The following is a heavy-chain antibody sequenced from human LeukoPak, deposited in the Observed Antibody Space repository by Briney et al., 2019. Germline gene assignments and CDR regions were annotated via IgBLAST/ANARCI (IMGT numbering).Heavy chain of an antibody. CDR2: INCSGGTT. CDR3: ARGSSVWFDY. Sequence: GASVKVSCKTSGVTFTNFFLQWVRQAPGQGLEWMGIINCSGGTTNYAQKFQGRVSITRDTSTSAVYMDLSSLRSEDTAVYYCARGSSVWFDYWGQGTLVTVSS. V-gene: IGHV1-46*01. J-gene: IGHJ4*02. CDR1: GVTFTNFF. D-gene: IGHD6-19*01.